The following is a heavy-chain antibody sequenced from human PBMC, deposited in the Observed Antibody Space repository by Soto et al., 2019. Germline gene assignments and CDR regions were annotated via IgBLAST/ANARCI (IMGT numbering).Heavy chain of an antibody. D-gene: IGHD2-2*01. V-gene: IGHV4-30-4*01. CDR2: IYYSGST. CDR3: ARVGHCISTSCYVYWFDP. Sequence: PSETLSLTCTVSGGSISSGDYYWSWIRQPPGKGLEWIGYIYYSGSTYYNPSLKSRVAISVDTSKNQFSLKLSSVTAADTAVYYCARVGHCISTSCYVYWFDPWGQGTLVTVSS. J-gene: IGHJ5*02. CDR1: GGSISSGDYY.